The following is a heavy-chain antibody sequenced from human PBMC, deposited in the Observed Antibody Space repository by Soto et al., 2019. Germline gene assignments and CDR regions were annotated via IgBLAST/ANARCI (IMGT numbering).Heavy chain of an antibody. D-gene: IGHD2-21*02. Sequence: QVQLVESGGGMVQPGTSLRLSCAASGFTFNSLSLHWVRQRPDKGLEWVAVISHDGRVTFYADFVKGRFTVSRDNSKNTIYLQVNSLRAEDTAVYYCAREPYGDSQYFYYWGQGPRVTVSS. CDR1: GFTFNSLS. CDR2: ISHDGRVT. V-gene: IGHV3-30*04. J-gene: IGHJ4*02. CDR3: AREPYGDSQYFYY.